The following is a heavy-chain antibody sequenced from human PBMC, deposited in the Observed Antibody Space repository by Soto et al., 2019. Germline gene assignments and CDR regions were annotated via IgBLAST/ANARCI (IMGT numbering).Heavy chain of an antibody. V-gene: IGHV3-30-3*01. D-gene: IGHD1-7*01. CDR2: ISYDGSNK. CDR1: GFTFSSYA. J-gene: IGHJ4*02. Sequence: QVQLVESGGGVVQPGRSLRLSCAASGFTFSSYAMHWVRQAPGKGLEWVAVISYDGSNKYYADSVKGRFTISRDNSYNTLYLQMNSLRAEDTAVYYCARDGWNWNYARDYWGQGTLVTVSS. CDR3: ARDGWNWNYARDY.